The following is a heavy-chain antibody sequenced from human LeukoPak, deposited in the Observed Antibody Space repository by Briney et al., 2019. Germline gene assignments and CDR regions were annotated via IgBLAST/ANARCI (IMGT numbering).Heavy chain of an antibody. J-gene: IGHJ4*02. CDR3: VRAPPGTGWLIDH. V-gene: IGHV3-13*04. CDR2: INTAADT. CDR1: GFAFSNYD. Sequence: GGSLRLSCAASGFAFSNYDMLWDRQATGKSLEWVSAINTAADTYYPDSVKGRFTISRENAKSSLYLQMNSLRVGDTAVYYCVRAPPGTGWLIDHWGQGTLVAVSS. D-gene: IGHD6-19*01.